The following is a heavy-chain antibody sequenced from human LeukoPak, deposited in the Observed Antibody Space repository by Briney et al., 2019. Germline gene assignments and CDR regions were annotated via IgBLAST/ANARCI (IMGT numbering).Heavy chain of an antibody. J-gene: IGHJ4*02. CDR1: GCSFTTYW. CDR2: IYPGDSDT. Sequence: GGSLQISGKGSGCSFTTYWIGGVRQMPGKGREWMGIIYPGDSDTKYSSSFQGQVTISADKSVTTAYLQWSGLKASDTALYYCARLFSSSSWFGAFDYWGQGALVTVSS. D-gene: IGHD6-13*01. CDR3: ARLFSSSSWFGAFDY. V-gene: IGHV5-51*01.